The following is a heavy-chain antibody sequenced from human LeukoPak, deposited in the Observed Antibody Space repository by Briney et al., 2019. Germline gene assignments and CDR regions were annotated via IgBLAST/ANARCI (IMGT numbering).Heavy chain of an antibody. CDR1: GGSFSSNDW. J-gene: IGHJ4*02. CDR2: LYHGGIT. CDR3: GAMVRGVYS. V-gene: IGHV4-4*02. Sequence: PSETLSLTCAVSGGSFSSNDWWSWVRQPPGKGLEWIGELYHGGITNYNPSLESRLTISVDRSKNQFSLNLSSVTAADTAVYYCGAMVRGVYSWGQGTLVTVSS. D-gene: IGHD3-10*01.